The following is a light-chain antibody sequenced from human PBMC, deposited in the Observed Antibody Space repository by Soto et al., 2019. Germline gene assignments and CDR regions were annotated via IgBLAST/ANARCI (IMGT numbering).Light chain of an antibody. Sequence: EIVMTQSPASLPVIPGEPASISCRSSQSLLHRNGYNYLDWYLQKPGQSPQLLIYLGSDRASGVPDRFSASGSGTDFTLKISSVEPEDVGVYYCMQALHTPFTFGPGTKVDIK. CDR2: LGS. CDR3: MQALHTPFT. V-gene: IGKV2-28*01. J-gene: IGKJ3*01. CDR1: QSLLHRNGYNY.